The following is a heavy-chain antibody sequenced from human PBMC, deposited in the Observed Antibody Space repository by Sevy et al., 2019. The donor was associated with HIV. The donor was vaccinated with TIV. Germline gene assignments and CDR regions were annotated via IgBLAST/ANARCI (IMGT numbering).Heavy chain of an antibody. CDR2: IYYNGHI. Sequence: SETLSLTCTVSGGSITSLYWNWIRQPPGKDLEWIANIYYNGHINYNPSLKSRVPLSLDTSKNQFSLRLSSVTAADTAMYYCAGENAWGRGYSWGQGTLVTVSS. CDR1: GGSITSLY. J-gene: IGHJ4*02. V-gene: IGHV4-59*08. CDR3: AGENAWGRGYS. D-gene: IGHD1-26*01.